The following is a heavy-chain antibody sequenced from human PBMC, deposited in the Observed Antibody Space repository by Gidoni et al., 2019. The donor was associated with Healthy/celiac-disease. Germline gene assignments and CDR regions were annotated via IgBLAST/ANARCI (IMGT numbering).Heavy chain of an antibody. CDR3: ARDGHDYGDYDYYYYGMDV. D-gene: IGHD4-17*01. V-gene: IGHV1-69*01. CDR2: IIPIFGTA. J-gene: IGHJ6*02. CDR1: GGTFISYD. Sequence: QVQPVQSGAEVKKPGSSVKVSCKATGGTFISYDISWVRQAPGQGLEWMGGIIPIFGTANYAQKFQGRVTITADESTSTAYMELSSLRSEDTAVYYCARDGHDYGDYDYYYYGMDVWGQGTTVTVSS.